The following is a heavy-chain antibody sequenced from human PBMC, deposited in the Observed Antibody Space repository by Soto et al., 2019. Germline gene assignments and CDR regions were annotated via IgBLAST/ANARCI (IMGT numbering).Heavy chain of an antibody. J-gene: IGHJ4*02. CDR1: GDSVNTHDW. CDR2: ISHNDLS. V-gene: IGHV4-4*02. D-gene: IGHD2-8*02. Sequence: SETLCLTCAVSGDSVNTHDWWAWVRQPPGKRPEWIGEISHNDLSNYHPFLKTRLSFSISRDRSSLQFSLTLRSVTATDTAVYFCARRTPSGAIADRGQGTMVTVSS. CDR3: ARRTPSGAIAD.